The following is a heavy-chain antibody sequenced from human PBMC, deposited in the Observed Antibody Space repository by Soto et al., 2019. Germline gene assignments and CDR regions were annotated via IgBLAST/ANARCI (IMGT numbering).Heavy chain of an antibody. Sequence: PSETLSLTCTVSGGSISSSSYYWGWIRQPPGKGLEWIGSIYYSGSTYYNPSLKSRVTISVDTSKNQFSLKLSSVTAADTAVYYCARRICSGGSCYFDYWGQGTLVTVSS. D-gene: IGHD2-15*01. J-gene: IGHJ4*02. V-gene: IGHV4-39*01. CDR2: IYYSGST. CDR1: GGSISSSSYY. CDR3: ARRICSGGSCYFDY.